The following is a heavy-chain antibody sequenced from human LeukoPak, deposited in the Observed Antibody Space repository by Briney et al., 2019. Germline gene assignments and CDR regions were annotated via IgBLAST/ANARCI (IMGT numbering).Heavy chain of an antibody. CDR2: INPNSGGT. CDR1: GYTFTGYY. V-gene: IGHV1-2*02. J-gene: IGHJ4*02. Sequence: ASVQVSCKASGYTFTGYYVHWVRQAPGQGLEWMGWINPNSGGTKYAQKFQGRAIMNRDTYIRSADVEASRRRSDGVAVCESARENTKRDYGGQGTLVTVSS. CDR3: ARENTKRDY.